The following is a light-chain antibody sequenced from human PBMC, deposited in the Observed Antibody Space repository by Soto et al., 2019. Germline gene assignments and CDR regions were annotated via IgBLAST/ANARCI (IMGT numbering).Light chain of an antibody. J-gene: IGKJ1*01. CDR2: GAS. CDR1: QSVSSSY. CDR3: QQYGSSLWT. Sequence: EIVLTQSPGTLSLSPGERATLSCRASQSVSSSYLAWYQQKPGQAPRLLIYGASSRATGIPDRFSGSGSGTDFTLTISRLESEDFAVYYCQQYGSSLWTFGQGTKVDNK. V-gene: IGKV3-20*01.